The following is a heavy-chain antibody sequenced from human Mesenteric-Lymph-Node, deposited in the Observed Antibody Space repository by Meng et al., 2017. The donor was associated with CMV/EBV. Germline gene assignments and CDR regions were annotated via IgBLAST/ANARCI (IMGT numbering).Heavy chain of an antibody. CDR1: GYTLTSYD. Sequence: ASVKVSCKASGYTLTSYDVNWVRQAAGQGLEWMGWMNPNSGNTGYAQKFQGRVTMTGNTSISTAYMELTSLRSEDTAVYYCARGLAPVVITADYTLDVWGQGTTVTVSS. V-gene: IGHV1-8*01. D-gene: IGHD4-11*01. J-gene: IGHJ6*02. CDR2: MNPNSGNT. CDR3: ARGLAPVVITADYTLDV.